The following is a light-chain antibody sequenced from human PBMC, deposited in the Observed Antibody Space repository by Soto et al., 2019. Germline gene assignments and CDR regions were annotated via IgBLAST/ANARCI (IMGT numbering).Light chain of an antibody. V-gene: IGKV1-12*01. CDR1: QDIAGW. Sequence: DIQMTQSPSSVSASVGGRVTITCRASQDIAGWLAWYQQKPGKPPKLLISSASHLQRGVPSRCSGSGSGTDFTLTISSLQPEDRATFYCQQADSLPTFGGGTKVEI. CDR3: QQADSLPT. J-gene: IGKJ4*01. CDR2: SAS.